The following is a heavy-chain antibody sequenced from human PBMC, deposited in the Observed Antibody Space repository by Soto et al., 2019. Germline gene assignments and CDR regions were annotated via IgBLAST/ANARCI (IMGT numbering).Heavy chain of an antibody. J-gene: IGHJ4*02. D-gene: IGHD3-10*01. CDR2: IFYSGNT. Sequence: PSETLSLTCTVSGGSISSYYWNWIRQPPGKGLEWIGYIFYSGNTYYNPSLESRVTISIDTSKNQFSLKLNSVTAADTAVYYCASGRGHSWGQGXLVTVYS. V-gene: IGHV4-59*01. CDR1: GGSISSYY. CDR3: ASGRGHS.